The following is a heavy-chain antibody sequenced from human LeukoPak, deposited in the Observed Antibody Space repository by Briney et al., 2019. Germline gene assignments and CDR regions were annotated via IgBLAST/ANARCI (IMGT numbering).Heavy chain of an antibody. D-gene: IGHD3-3*02. J-gene: IGHJ5*02. CDR3: ARHSGHLWSGYYTGGIAAAGTGGGRFDP. CDR2: IYYSGST. V-gene: IGHV4-39*01. CDR1: GGSISSSSYY. Sequence: KTSETLSLTCTVSGGSISSSSYYWGWIRQPPGKGLEWIGSIYYSGSTYYNPSLKSRVTISVDTSKNQFSLKLSSVTAADTAVYYCARHSGHLWSGYYTGGIAAAGTGGGRFDPWGQGTLVTVSS.